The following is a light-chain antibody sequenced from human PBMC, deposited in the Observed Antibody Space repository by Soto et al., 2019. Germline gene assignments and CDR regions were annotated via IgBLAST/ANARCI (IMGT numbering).Light chain of an antibody. J-gene: IGKJ4*01. Sequence: EIVMTQSPATLSVSPGERATLSCRASQSVSSSLAWYQQKPGQAPRLLIYAASTRATGVPARFSGSGSRTEFTLTVSSLQSEDFAIYYCQQYNNWPPATFGGGTKVEIK. CDR3: QQYNNWPPAT. V-gene: IGKV3-15*01. CDR2: AAS. CDR1: QSVSSS.